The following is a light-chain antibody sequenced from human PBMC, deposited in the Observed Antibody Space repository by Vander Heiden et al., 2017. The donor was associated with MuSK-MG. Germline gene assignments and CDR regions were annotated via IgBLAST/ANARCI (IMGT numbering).Light chain of an antibody. V-gene: IGKV1-33*01. Sequence: DIQMTQSPSSLSASVGDRVTITCQASQDISNYLNWYQQKPGKAPKLLIYDASNLETRVPSRFSGSGSATDFTFTIRSLQPEDIATYYCQQDDNLPLTFGHGTKVEIK. J-gene: IGKJ3*01. CDR3: QQDDNLPLT. CDR1: QDISNY. CDR2: DAS.